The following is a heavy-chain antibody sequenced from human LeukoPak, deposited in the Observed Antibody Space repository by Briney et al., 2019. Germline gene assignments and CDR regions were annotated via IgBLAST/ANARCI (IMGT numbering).Heavy chain of an antibody. CDR2: ISGNGGTT. J-gene: IGHJ3*02. D-gene: IGHD7-27*01. CDR3: VKDLSGAWAFDI. CDR1: GFTFSTHY. V-gene: IGHV3-64D*09. Sequence: PGGSLRLSCSASGFTFSTHYMHWVRQAPGKGLEYGSTISGNGGTTYYADSVKGRFTISRDNSKNTLYLQMTSLRAEDTAVYYCVKDLSGAWAFDIWGQGTMVTVSS.